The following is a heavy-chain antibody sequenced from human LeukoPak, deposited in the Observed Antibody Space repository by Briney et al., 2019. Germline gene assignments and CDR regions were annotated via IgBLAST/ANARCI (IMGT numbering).Heavy chain of an antibody. CDR3: ARVAGPLTLPRIQYYFDY. D-gene: IGHD4/OR15-4a*01. V-gene: IGHV1-2*02. CDR2: INPNSGGT. Sequence: GASVKVSCKASGYTFTGYYMHWVRQAPGQGLEWMGWINPNSGGTNYAQKFQGRVTMTRDTSISTAYMELSRLRSDDTAVYYCARVAGPLTLPRIQYYFDYWGQGTLVTVSS. CDR1: GYTFTGYY. J-gene: IGHJ4*02.